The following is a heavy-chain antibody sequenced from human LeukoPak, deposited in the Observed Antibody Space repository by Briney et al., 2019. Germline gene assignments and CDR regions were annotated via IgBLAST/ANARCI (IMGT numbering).Heavy chain of an antibody. D-gene: IGHD6-13*01. CDR3: ARDSPIAH. CDR2: IFPIFGTA. CDR1: GGTFSSYA. J-gene: IGHJ4*02. V-gene: IGHV1-69*06. Sequence: SVKVSCKASGGTFSSYAISWVRQAPGQGLEWMGGIFPIFGTANYAQKFQGRVTITADKSTNTAFMYLSRLRSEDTAVYYCARDSPIAHWGQGTLVTVSS.